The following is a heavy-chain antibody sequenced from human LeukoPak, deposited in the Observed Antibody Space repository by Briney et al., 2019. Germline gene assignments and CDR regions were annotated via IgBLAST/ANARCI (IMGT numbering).Heavy chain of an antibody. V-gene: IGHV1-2*02. Sequence: ASVKVSCKTSGYTFSGYYMHWVRQAPGQGLEWMGLMNPNSGATNYEQKFQGRVSLTRDMSISTAYLELTSVTSDDTAVYYCARGGSGSGWYFFDYWGQGTLVTVSS. CDR2: MNPNSGAT. J-gene: IGHJ4*02. CDR1: GYTFSGYY. D-gene: IGHD6-19*01. CDR3: ARGGSGSGWYFFDY.